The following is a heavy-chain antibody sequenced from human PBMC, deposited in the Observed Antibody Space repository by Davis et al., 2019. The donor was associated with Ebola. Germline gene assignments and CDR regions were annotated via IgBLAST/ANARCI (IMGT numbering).Heavy chain of an antibody. CDR1: GFTFSSYA. Sequence: GESLKISCAASGFTFSSYAMSWVRQAPGKGLEWVSAISGSGGSTYYADSVKGRFTISRDNSKNTLYLQMNSLRAEDTAVYYCAKGGYGDNYYYGMDVWGQGTTVTVSS. CDR3: AKGGYGDNYYYGMDV. V-gene: IGHV3-23*01. CDR2: ISGSGGST. J-gene: IGHJ6*02. D-gene: IGHD4-17*01.